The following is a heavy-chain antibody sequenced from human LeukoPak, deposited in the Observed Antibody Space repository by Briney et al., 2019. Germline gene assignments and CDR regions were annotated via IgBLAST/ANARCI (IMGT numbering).Heavy chain of an antibody. Sequence: SETLSLTCTVSGGFISNYYWSWIRQPPGKGLEWIGYIYYSGSTTYNPSLKSRVTISADTSKNQFSLKLISVTAADTAVYYCARENSQGYSSGWYSRNYYFDYWGQGTLVTVSS. CDR3: ARENSQGYSSGWYSRNYYFDY. D-gene: IGHD6-19*01. CDR2: IYYSGST. CDR1: GGFISNYY. J-gene: IGHJ4*02. V-gene: IGHV4-59*01.